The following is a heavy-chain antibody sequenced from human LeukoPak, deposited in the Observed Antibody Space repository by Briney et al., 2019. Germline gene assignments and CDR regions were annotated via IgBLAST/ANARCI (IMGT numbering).Heavy chain of an antibody. Sequence: NPSETLSLTCTVSGGSISSYYWSWIRQPPGKGLEWIGYIYTSGSTNYNPSLKSRVIISVDTSKNQFSLKLSSVTAADTAVYYCARTRSITGTKFWFDPWGQGTLVTVSS. D-gene: IGHD1-7*01. CDR1: GGSISSYY. J-gene: IGHJ5*02. CDR3: ARTRSITGTKFWFDP. V-gene: IGHV4-4*09. CDR2: IYTSGST.